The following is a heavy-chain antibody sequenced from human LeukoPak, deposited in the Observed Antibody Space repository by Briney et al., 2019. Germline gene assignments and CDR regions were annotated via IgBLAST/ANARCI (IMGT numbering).Heavy chain of an antibody. Sequence: ASVKVSCKASGGTFSSYAISWVRQAPGQGLEWMGGITPIFGTANFAQKFQGRVSITADESTSTAFMELSSLRSEDTAVYYCAREWGLESSGYYYAYWGQGTLVTVSS. CDR1: GGTFSSYA. D-gene: IGHD3-22*01. V-gene: IGHV1-69*13. CDR2: ITPIFGTA. J-gene: IGHJ4*02. CDR3: AREWGLESSGYYYAY.